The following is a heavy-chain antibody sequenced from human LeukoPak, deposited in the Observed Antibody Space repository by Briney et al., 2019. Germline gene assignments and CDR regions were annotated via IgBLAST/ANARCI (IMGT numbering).Heavy chain of an antibody. Sequence: GGSLRLSCAVSGFTFRSYAMSWVRQAPGKGLECVSAISGSGDRTYSANSVEGRFTISRDNSKNMLYLQMNSLRAEDTAVYYCAKDLTIRHWGQGTLVTVSS. V-gene: IGHV3-23*01. CDR3: AKDLTIRH. D-gene: IGHD3-3*01. CDR2: ISGSGDRT. CDR1: GFTFRSYA. J-gene: IGHJ4*02.